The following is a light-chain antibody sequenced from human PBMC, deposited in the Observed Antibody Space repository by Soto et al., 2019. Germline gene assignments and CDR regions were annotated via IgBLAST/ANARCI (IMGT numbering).Light chain of an antibody. V-gene: IGLV2-11*01. CDR2: DVS. CDR1: SSDVGGYNY. Sequence: QSVLTQPRSVSGSPGQSGTISCTGTSSDVGGYNYVSWYQQHPGKAPKLMIYDVSKQPSGVPDRFSGSKSGNTASLTSSGLQAEYEADYYCCSYAGSFVVFGGGTKVTVL. CDR3: CSYAGSFVV. J-gene: IGLJ2*01.